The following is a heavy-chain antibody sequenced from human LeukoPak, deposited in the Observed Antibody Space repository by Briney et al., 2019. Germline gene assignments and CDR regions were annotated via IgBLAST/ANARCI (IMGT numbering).Heavy chain of an antibody. D-gene: IGHD3-3*01. J-gene: IGHJ5*02. CDR1: GGSISSYY. CDR3: ARERDDFWSGPDLENWFDP. V-gene: IGHV4-4*07. Sequence: SETLSLNCTVSGGSISSYYWSWIRQPAGKGLEWIGRIYTSGSTNYNPSLKSRVTMSVDTSKNQFSLKLSSVTAADTAVYYCARERDDFWSGPDLENWFDPWGQGTLVTVSS. CDR2: IYTSGST.